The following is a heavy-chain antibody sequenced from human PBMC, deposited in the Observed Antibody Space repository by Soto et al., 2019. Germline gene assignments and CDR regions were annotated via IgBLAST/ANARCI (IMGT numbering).Heavy chain of an antibody. J-gene: IGHJ4*02. Sequence: GWSLRLSCAASGFTFSSYAMSWVRQAPGKGLEWVSAISGSGGSTYYADSVKGRFTISRDNSKNTLYLQMNSLRAEDTAVYYCAKDIPYYYDSSGYSFDYWGQGTLVTVSS. D-gene: IGHD3-22*01. CDR1: GFTFSSYA. CDR3: AKDIPYYYDSSGYSFDY. CDR2: ISGSGGST. V-gene: IGHV3-23*01.